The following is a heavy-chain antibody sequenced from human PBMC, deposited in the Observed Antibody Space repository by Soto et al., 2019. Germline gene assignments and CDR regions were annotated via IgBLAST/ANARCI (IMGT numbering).Heavy chain of an antibody. CDR3: ARASSITMIVG. V-gene: IGHV1-18*01. J-gene: IGHJ4*02. CDR1: GYTFTSYG. Sequence: APMKVSCKASGYTFTSYGISWVRQAPGQGLEWMGWISAYNGNTNYAQKLQGRVTMTTDTSTSTAYMELRSLRSDDTAVYYCARASSITMIVGWGQGTLVTVSS. CDR2: ISAYNGNT. D-gene: IGHD3-22*01.